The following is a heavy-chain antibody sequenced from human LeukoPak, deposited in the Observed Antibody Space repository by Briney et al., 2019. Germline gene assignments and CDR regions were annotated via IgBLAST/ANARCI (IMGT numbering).Heavy chain of an antibody. Sequence: GGSLRLSCAASGFTVSSNYMSWVRQAPGKGLEWASVIYSGGSTYYADSVKGRFTISRDNSKNTLYLQMNSLRAEDTAVYYCARQSRYCSSTSCPRGAFDIWGQGTMVTVSS. CDR1: GFTVSSNY. CDR3: ARQSRYCSSTSCPRGAFDI. J-gene: IGHJ3*02. D-gene: IGHD2-2*01. CDR2: IYSGGST. V-gene: IGHV3-66*02.